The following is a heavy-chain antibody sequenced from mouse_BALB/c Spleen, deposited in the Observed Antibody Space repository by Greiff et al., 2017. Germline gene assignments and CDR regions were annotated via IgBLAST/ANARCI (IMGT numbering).Heavy chain of an antibody. V-gene: IGHV3-2*02. J-gene: IGHJ2*01. Sequence: DVKLVESGPGLVKPSQSLSLTCTVTGYSITSDYAWNWIRQFPGNKLEWMGYISYSGSTSYNPSLKSRISITRDTSKNQFFLQLNSVTTEDTATYDCARRGVYYGSSYLFDYWGQGTTLTVSS. CDR1: GYSITSDYA. D-gene: IGHD1-1*01. CDR3: ARRGVYYGSSYLFDY. CDR2: ISYSGST.